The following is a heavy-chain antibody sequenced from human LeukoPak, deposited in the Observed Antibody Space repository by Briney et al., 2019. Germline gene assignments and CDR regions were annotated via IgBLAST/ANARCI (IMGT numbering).Heavy chain of an antibody. D-gene: IGHD6-19*01. CDR1: VGTFSSYA. CDR3: ARVSSGWSHTFYGMDV. J-gene: IGHJ6*02. CDR2: IIPILGIA. Sequence: SVKVSCKASVGTFSSYAISWVRQAPGQGLEWMGRIIPILGIANYAQKFQGRVTITADKSTSTAYMELSSLRSEDTAVYYCARVSSGWSHTFYGMDVWGQGTTVTVSS. V-gene: IGHV1-69*04.